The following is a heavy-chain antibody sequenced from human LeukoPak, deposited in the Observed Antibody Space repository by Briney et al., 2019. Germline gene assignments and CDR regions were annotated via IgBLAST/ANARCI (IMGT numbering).Heavy chain of an antibody. Sequence: GGSLSPACPLTGSTLSSNCLRRVRQAPGKGLEWVSALSAGGGSTYYADSVKGRFIMSRVKSKNTLYLQMNSLRADGTAVYYGAKGHPRYYYYGVDDWGQGTTVTVSS. CDR3: AKGHPRYYYYGVDD. V-gene: IGHV3-23*01. CDR1: GSTLSSNC. J-gene: IGHJ6*02. CDR2: LSAGGGST.